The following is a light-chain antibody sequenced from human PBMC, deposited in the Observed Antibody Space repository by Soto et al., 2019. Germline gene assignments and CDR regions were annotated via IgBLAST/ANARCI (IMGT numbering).Light chain of an antibody. CDR1: QGISSY. V-gene: IGKV1-9*01. Sequence: IQLTQSPSSLSASVGDRVTITCRASQGISSYLAWYQQKPGKAPKLLIYAASTLQSGVPSRFSSSGSGTDFTLTISSLQPEDFATYYCQQLNSYPHTFGGGTKV. J-gene: IGKJ4*01. CDR3: QQLNSYPHT. CDR2: AAS.